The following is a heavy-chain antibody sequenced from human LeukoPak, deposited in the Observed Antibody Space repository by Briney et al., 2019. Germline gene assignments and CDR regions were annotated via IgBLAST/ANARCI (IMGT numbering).Heavy chain of an antibody. CDR3: AREDSYGFDDAFDI. Sequence: GGSLRLSCAASGFTSSSYSMNWVRQAPGKGLEWVSSISSSSSYIYYADSVKGRFTISRDNAKNSLYLQMNSLRAEDTAVYYCAREDSYGFDDAFDIWGQGTMVTVSS. CDR2: ISSSSSYI. D-gene: IGHD5-18*01. CDR1: GFTSSSYS. J-gene: IGHJ3*02. V-gene: IGHV3-21*01.